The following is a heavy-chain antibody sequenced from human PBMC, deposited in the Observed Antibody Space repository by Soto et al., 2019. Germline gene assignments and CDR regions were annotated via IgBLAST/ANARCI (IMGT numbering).Heavy chain of an antibody. CDR1: VFTFSSYW. Sequence: GWSLRLSCAASVFTFSSYWMSWVCQAPGKGLEWVANIKQDGSEKYYVDSVKGRFTISRDNAKNSLYLQMNSLRAEDTAVYYCARDRRFLEWLLSAYWGQGTLVTVSS. CDR2: IKQDGSEK. V-gene: IGHV3-7*03. D-gene: IGHD3-3*01. CDR3: ARDRRFLEWLLSAY. J-gene: IGHJ4*02.